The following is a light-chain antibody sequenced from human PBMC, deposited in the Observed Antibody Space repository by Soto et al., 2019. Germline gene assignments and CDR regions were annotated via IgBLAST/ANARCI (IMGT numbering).Light chain of an antibody. CDR2: DVS. CDR1: QSVSSNY. V-gene: IGKV3-20*01. J-gene: IGKJ1*01. Sequence: EIVLTQSPGTLSLSPGERATLSCRSSQSVSSNYLAWYQQKPDLPPRLLIYDVSGRATGIPDMFSGSGSGTDFTLTISRLEPEDFALYYCHQYGSSPTFGQGTKVEIK. CDR3: HQYGSSPT.